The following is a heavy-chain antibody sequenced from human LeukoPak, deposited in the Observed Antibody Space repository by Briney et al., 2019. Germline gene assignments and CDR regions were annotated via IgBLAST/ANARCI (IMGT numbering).Heavy chain of an antibody. CDR1: GGSISSYY. CDR2: IYYSGST. D-gene: IGHD6-13*01. J-gene: IGHJ3*02. V-gene: IGHV4-59*01. CDR3: ARERRIAAAADLDAFDI. Sequence: PSETLSLTCTVSGGSISSYYWSWIRQPPGKGLAWIGYIYYSGSTNYNPSLKSRVTISVDTSKNQFSLKLSSVTAADTAVYYCARERRIAAAADLDAFDIWGQGTMVTVSS.